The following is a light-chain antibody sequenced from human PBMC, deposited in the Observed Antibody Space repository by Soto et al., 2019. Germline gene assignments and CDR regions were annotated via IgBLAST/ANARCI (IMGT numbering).Light chain of an antibody. CDR3: QQSYITPLT. CDR1: QGISSN. Sequence: IQLTQSPSSLSASVGDRVTITCRASQGISSNLAWYQQNPGKAPKLLIYEASNLESGVPSRFSGSGSGTDFTLTISSLQPEDFATYYCQQSYITPLTFGGGTKVDIK. CDR2: EAS. V-gene: IGKV1-39*01. J-gene: IGKJ4*01.